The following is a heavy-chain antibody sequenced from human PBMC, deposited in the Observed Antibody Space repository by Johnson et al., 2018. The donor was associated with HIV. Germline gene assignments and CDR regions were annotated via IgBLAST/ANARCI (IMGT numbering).Heavy chain of an antibody. CDR1: GFTFDDYG. CDR3: ATGASSTWSLGALDI. Sequence: VQLVESGGGVVRPGGSLRLSCAASGFTFDDYGMSWVRQAPGKGLEWVSGINWNGGSTGYADSVKGRFTISRDNSKNTLYLQMNSLKSEDTAVYYCATGASSTWSLGALDIWGQGTMVTVSS. V-gene: IGHV3-20*04. J-gene: IGHJ3*02. CDR2: INWNGGST. D-gene: IGHD6-13*01.